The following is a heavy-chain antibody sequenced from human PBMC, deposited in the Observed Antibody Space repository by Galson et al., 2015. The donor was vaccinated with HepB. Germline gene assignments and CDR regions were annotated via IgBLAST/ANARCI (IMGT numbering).Heavy chain of an antibody. CDR1: GYTFTSYG. CDR3: ARGDRGMSSGWPFDY. J-gene: IGHJ4*02. V-gene: IGHV1-18*01. CDR2: ISAYNGNT. D-gene: IGHD6-19*01. Sequence: SVKVSCKASGYTFTSYGISWVRQAPGQGLEWMGWISAYNGNTNYAQKLQGRVTMTTDTSTSTAYMELRSLRSDDTAVYYCARGDRGMSSGWPFDYWGQGTLVTVSS.